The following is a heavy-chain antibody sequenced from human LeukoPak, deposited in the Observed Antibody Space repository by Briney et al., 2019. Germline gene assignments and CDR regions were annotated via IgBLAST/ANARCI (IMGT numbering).Heavy chain of an antibody. CDR1: GYTFTSYD. D-gene: IGHD5-18*01. J-gene: IGHJ4*02. CDR3: ALEKRGYSYGVDY. V-gene: IGHV1-69*04. Sequence: ASVKVSCKASGYTFTSYDINWVRQATGQGLEWMGRIIPILGIANYAQKFQGRVTITADKSTSTAYMELSSLRSEDTAVYYCALEKRGYSYGVDYWGQGTLVTVSS. CDR2: IIPILGIA.